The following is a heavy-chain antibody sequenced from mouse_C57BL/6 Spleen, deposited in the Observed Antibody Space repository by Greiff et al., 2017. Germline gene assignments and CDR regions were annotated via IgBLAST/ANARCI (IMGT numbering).Heavy chain of an antibody. CDR1: GFSLTSYG. D-gene: IGHD4-1*02. V-gene: IGHV2-2*01. CDR2: IWSGGST. Sequence: VKLMESGPGLVQPSQSLSITCTVSGFSLTSYGVHWVRQSPGKGLEWLGVIWSGGSTDYNAAFISRLSISKDNSKSQVFCKMNSLQADDTAIYYWARNSQLGGYFDVWGTGTTVTVSS. J-gene: IGHJ1*03. CDR3: ARNSQLGGYFDV.